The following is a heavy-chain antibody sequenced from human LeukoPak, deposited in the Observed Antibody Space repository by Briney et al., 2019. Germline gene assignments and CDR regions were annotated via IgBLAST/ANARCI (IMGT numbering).Heavy chain of an antibody. J-gene: IGHJ4*02. D-gene: IGHD2-2*01. CDR2: INPNSGGT. CDR1: GYTFTSYY. Sequence: ASVKVSCKASGYTFTSYYMHWVRQAPGQGLEWMGRINPNSGGTNYAQKFQGRVTMTRDTSISTVYMELRRLRSDDTAVYYCARDTSIWSSSDYWGQGTLVTVSS. CDR3: ARDTSIWSSSDY. V-gene: IGHV1-2*06.